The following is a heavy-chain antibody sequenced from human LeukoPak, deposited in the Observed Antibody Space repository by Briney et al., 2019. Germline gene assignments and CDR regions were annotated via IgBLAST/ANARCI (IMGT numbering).Heavy chain of an antibody. CDR2: ISSSSSYT. D-gene: IGHD3-9*01. CDR3: ARVGFDWSYWYFDL. CDR1: GFIFSDYY. Sequence: GGSLRLSCAASGFIFSDYYKSWIRRAPGKGLEWVSYISSSSSYTNYADSVKGRFTISRDNAKNSLYLQMNSLRVEDTAVYYCARVGFDWSYWYFDLWGRGTLVTVS. J-gene: IGHJ2*01. V-gene: IGHV3-11*05.